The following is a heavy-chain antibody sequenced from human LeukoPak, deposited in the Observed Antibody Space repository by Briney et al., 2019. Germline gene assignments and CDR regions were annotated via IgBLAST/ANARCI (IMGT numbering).Heavy chain of an antibody. J-gene: IGHJ4*02. Sequence: GGSLRLSCAASGFTFTTYSMNWVRQAPGKGLEWVSYISGSTSTIKYADSVKGRFTISRDNSKNTLYLQMNSLRAEDTAVYYCARDHLRYCSGGSCYSVDYWGQGTLVTVSS. CDR1: GFTFTTYS. CDR3: ARDHLRYCSGGSCYSVDY. V-gene: IGHV3-48*01. CDR2: ISGSTSTI. D-gene: IGHD2-15*01.